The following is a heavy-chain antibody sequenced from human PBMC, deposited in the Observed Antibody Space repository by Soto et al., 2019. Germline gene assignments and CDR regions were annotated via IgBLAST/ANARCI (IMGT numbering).Heavy chain of an antibody. Sequence: PGGSLRLSCAASGFTLSGYAMDWVRQAPGKGLEYVSGISSNGVGTYYANSVQGRFTISRDNSKKTVYLQMGSLRPEDMAVYYCARRARPDFYYMDVWGKGTTVTVSS. CDR2: ISSNGVGT. J-gene: IGHJ6*03. D-gene: IGHD6-6*01. CDR3: ARRARPDFYYMDV. CDR1: GFTLSGYA. V-gene: IGHV3-64*01.